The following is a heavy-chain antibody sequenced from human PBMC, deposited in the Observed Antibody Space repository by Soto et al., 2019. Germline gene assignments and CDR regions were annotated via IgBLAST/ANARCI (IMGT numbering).Heavy chain of an antibody. Sequence: PSETLSLTCTFSGGSISSGGYYWNWIRQHPGKGLEWIGYIYNSGNTYYNPSLKSRVAISIDRSENQFSLKLTSVTAADTAVYYCAKGACSSTACYEFDSWGQGTLVTVS. CDR1: GGSISSGGYY. J-gene: IGHJ5*01. CDR2: IYNSGNT. V-gene: IGHV4-31*03. D-gene: IGHD2-2*01. CDR3: AKGACSSTACYEFDS.